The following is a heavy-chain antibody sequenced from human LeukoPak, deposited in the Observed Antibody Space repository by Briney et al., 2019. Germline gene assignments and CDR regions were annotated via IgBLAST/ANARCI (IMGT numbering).Heavy chain of an antibody. J-gene: IGHJ4*02. Sequence: GGSLRLSCAASGFTFSDYYMSWIRQAPGKGLEWVSYISSSGSTIYYADSVKGRFTISRDNAKNSLYLQMNSLRAEDTAVYYCARDRGTFSIAARPVDYWGQGTLVTVSS. CDR2: ISSSGSTI. CDR1: GFTFSDYY. CDR3: ARDRGTFSIAARPVDY. D-gene: IGHD6-6*01. V-gene: IGHV3-11*01.